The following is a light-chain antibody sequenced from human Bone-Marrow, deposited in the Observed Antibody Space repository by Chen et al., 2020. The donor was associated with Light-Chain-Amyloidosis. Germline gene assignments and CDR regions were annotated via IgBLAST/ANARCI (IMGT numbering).Light chain of an antibody. CDR1: SSDVGGDNH. Sequence: SALTQPASVSGSPGQSITISCTGTSSDVGGDNHVSWYQQPPDKAPKLMIYEVTNRPSWVPDRFSGSKSHNTASLTISGLQTEAEADYFCSSYTITNTLVFGSGTRVTVL. V-gene: IGLV2-14*01. J-gene: IGLJ1*01. CDR2: EVT. CDR3: SSYTITNTLV.